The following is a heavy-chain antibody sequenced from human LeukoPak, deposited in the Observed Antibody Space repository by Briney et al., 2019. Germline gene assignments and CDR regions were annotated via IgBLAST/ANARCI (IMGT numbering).Heavy chain of an antibody. V-gene: IGHV4-39*07. Sequence: SETLSLTCSVSGDSISSNSDYWGWIRQPPGKGLEWIGNIYHRGRTNYNPSLKSRVTISADTSKNQFSLKLSSVTAADTAVYYCARDRDYYKSGSHASTLDYWGQGSLVTVSS. CDR1: GDSISSNSDY. CDR3: ARDRDYYKSGSHASTLDY. D-gene: IGHD3-10*01. J-gene: IGHJ4*02. CDR2: IYHRGRT.